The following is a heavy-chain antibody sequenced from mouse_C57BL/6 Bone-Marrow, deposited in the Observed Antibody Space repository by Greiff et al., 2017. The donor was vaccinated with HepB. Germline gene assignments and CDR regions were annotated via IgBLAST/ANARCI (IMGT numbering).Heavy chain of an antibody. J-gene: IGHJ4*01. V-gene: IGHV5-4*01. CDR2: ISDGGSYT. CDR3: ARDPLAVVATRDAMDY. CDR1: GFTFSSYA. Sequence: EVQLVESGGGLVKPGGSLKLSCAASGFTFSSYAMSWVRQTPEKRLEWVATISDGGSYTYYPDNVKGRFTISRDNAKNNLYLQMSHLKSEDTAMYYCARDPLAVVATRDAMDYWGQGTSVTVSS. D-gene: IGHD1-1*01.